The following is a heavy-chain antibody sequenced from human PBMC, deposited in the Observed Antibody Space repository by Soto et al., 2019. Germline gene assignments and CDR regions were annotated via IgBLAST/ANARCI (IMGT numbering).Heavy chain of an antibody. CDR1: GGSISSSSCY. V-gene: IGHV4-39*01. CDR2: IYYSGST. CDR3: ARLALDGSLNYYYGMDF. Sequence: LSLTCTVSGGSISSSSCYWGWIRQPPGKGLEWIGSIYYSGSTYYNPSLKSRVTISVDTSKNQFSLKLSSVTAADTAVYYCARLALDGSLNYYYGMDFWGQGTTVTGSS. J-gene: IGHJ6*02. D-gene: IGHD1-1*01.